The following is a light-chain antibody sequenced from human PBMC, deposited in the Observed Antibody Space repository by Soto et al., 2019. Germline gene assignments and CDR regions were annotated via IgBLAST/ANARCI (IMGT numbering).Light chain of an antibody. CDR2: SKD. V-gene: IGLV1-44*01. J-gene: IGLJ7*01. CDR3: ASWDDSLEGVV. Sequence: QSVVTQPPSASGIPGQRVTISCSGSSSNIGGNPVNWYQQLPGAAPTLLIFSKDQRPSGVPDRFSASKSGTSASLAITGLQAEDEADYYCASWDDSLEGVVFGGGTQLTVL. CDR1: SSNIGGNP.